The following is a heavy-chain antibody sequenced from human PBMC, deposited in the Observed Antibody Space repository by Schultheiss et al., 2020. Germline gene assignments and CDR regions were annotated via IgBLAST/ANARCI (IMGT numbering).Heavy chain of an antibody. CDR2: INPNSGGT. J-gene: IGHJ4*02. CDR3: AKFLFGVVTNFDY. V-gene: IGHV1-2*04. Sequence: ASVKVSCKASGYTFTSYAMHWVRQAPGQRLEWMGWINPNSGGTNYAQKFQGWVTMTRDTSISTAYMELSRLRSEDTAVYYCAKFLFGVVTNFDYWGQGILVTVSS. D-gene: IGHD3-3*01. CDR1: GYTFTSYA.